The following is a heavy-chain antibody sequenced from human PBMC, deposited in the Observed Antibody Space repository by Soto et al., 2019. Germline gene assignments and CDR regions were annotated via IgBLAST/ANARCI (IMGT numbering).Heavy chain of an antibody. J-gene: IGHJ4*02. CDR1: GGSISSGGYY. V-gene: IGHV4-31*03. Sequence: LSLTCTVSGGSISSGGYYWSWIRQHPGKGLEWIGYIYYSGITYSNPSLKSRVTISVDTSKNQFSLKLTSVTAADTAVYYCAKRYSNSGDGFDYWGRGTLVTVSS. CDR3: AKRYSNSGDGFDY. CDR2: IYYSGIT. D-gene: IGHD4-4*01.